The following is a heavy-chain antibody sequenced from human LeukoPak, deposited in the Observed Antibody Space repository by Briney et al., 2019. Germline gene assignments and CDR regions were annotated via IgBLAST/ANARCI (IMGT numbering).Heavy chain of an antibody. J-gene: IGHJ4*02. CDR2: INHSGSA. CDR1: GGSFSGYY. Sequence: SETLSLTCAVSGGSFSGYYWTWIRQPPGKGLEWVGEINHSGSANYNPSLKSRVTISLDTSKNQFSLKLSSVTAADTAVYYCARHVYSSGWYAYYFDYWGQGTLVTVSS. V-gene: IGHV4-34*01. D-gene: IGHD6-19*01. CDR3: ARHVYSSGWYAYYFDY.